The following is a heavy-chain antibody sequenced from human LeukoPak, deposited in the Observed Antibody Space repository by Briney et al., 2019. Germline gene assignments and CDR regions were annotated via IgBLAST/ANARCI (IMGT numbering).Heavy chain of an antibody. CDR3: ASIVVVPAATGPPYYGMDV. Sequence: GASVKVSCKASGGTFISYAISWVRQAPGQGLEWMGGIIPIFGTANYAQKFQGRVTITADESTSTAYMELSSLRSEDTAVYYCASIVVVPAATGPPYYGMDVWGQGTTVTVSS. V-gene: IGHV1-69*13. CDR1: GGTFISYA. CDR2: IIPIFGTA. J-gene: IGHJ6*02. D-gene: IGHD2-2*01.